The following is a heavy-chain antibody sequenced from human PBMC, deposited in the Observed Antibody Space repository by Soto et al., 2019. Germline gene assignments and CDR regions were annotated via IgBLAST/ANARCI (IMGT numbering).Heavy chain of an antibody. Sequence: GASVKVSCKASGYTFTSYYMHWVRQAPGQGLEWMGIINPSGGSTSYAQKFQGRVTMTRDTSTSTVYMEMSSLRSEDTAVYYCARSDQSDYIWGSYRHPSNTEFDYWGQGTLVTVSS. CDR1: GYTFTSYY. J-gene: IGHJ4*02. CDR2: INPSGGST. D-gene: IGHD3-16*02. CDR3: ARSDQSDYIWGSYRHPSNTEFDY. V-gene: IGHV1-46*01.